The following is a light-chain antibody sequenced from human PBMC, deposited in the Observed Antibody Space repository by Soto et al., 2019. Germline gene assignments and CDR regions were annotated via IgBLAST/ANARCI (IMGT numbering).Light chain of an antibody. J-gene: IGKJ1*01. CDR1: QDLDKW. V-gene: IGKV1-5*01. Sequence: ILMSQSPSSLSASVGDRVTITCRASQDLDKWLAWYQQKPGRAPNLLIYKSSTLRQGVPSRFSGVGSGTEYILTITDLQPDDFATYCCQQYVSYWTFGQGTVVDMK. CDR3: QQYVSYWT. CDR2: KSS.